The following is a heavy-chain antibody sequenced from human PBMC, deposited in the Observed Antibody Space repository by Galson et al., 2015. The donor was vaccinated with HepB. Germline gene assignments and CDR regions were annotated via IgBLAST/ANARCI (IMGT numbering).Heavy chain of an antibody. CDR2: ISAYNGNT. CDR1: GYTFTSYG. V-gene: IGHV1-18*01. J-gene: IGHJ4*02. Sequence: SVKVSCKASGYTFTSYGISWVRQAPGQGLEWMGWISAYNGNTNYAQKLQGRVTMTTDTSTSTAYMELRSLRSDDTAVYYCARVAPGGQLGERWHFDYWGQGTLVTVSS. D-gene: IGHD3-10*01. CDR3: ARVAPGGQLGERWHFDY.